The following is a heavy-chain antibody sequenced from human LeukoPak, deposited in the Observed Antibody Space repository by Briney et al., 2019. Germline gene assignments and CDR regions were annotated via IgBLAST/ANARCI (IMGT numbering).Heavy chain of an antibody. CDR2: ISGSGGST. V-gene: IGHV3-23*01. CDR3: AKERGYGYNHIDY. CDR1: GFSLRSSE. D-gene: IGHD5-24*01. Sequence: GGSLRLSCAASGFSLRSSEMNWVRQAPGKGLEWVSTISGSGGSTYYADSVKGRFTISRDKSKNTVYLQMNSLRAEDTAVYYCAKERGYGYNHIDYWGQGTLVTVSS. J-gene: IGHJ4*02.